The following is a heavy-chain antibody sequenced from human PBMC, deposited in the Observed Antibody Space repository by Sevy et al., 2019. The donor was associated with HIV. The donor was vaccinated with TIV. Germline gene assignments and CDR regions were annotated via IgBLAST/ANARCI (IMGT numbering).Heavy chain of an antibody. J-gene: IGHJ4*02. V-gene: IGHV1-2*02. CDR2: INPNSGGT. CDR1: GYTFTGYY. D-gene: IGHD4-4*01. Sequence: ASVKVSCKASGYTFTGYYMNWVRQAPGQGLEWMGWINPNSGGTNYAQKFQGRVTMTRDTSISTAYRELSRLRSDDTAVYYCARDLLMTTVTTGRDWGQGTLVTVSS. CDR3: ARDLLMTTVTTGRD.